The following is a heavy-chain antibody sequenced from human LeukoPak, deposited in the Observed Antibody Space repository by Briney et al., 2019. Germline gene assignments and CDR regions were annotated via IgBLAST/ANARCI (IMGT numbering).Heavy chain of an antibody. D-gene: IGHD1-26*01. CDR1: GFTFSSYS. J-gene: IGHJ4*02. Sequence: GGSLRLSCAASGFTFSSYSMNWVRQAPGKGLEWVSSISSSSSYIYYADSVKGRFTISRDNAKNPLYLQMNSLRAEDTAVYYCARVLVGATAFDYWGQGTLVTVSS. CDR2: ISSSSSYI. CDR3: ARVLVGATAFDY. V-gene: IGHV3-21*01.